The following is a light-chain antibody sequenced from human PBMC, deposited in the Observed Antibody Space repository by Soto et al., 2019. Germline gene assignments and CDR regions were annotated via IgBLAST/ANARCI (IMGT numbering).Light chain of an antibody. CDR3: QQYGVSPL. J-gene: IGKJ5*01. V-gene: IGKV3-20*01. CDR1: QSFSSSY. CDR2: GAS. Sequence: EIVLTQSPDTLSLSAGERATLSCRASQSFSSSYLAWYQQKTGQAPRLLIYGASNRATAIPDRFSGSGSGADFTLTISRLEPEDFAVYYCQQYGVSPLFGQGTRLEIK.